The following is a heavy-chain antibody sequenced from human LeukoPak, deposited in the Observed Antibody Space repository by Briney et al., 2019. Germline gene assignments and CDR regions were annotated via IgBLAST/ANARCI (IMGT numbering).Heavy chain of an antibody. Sequence: GGSLRLSCEASGFTFSNAWMSWVRQAPGTGPEWVGRIRSKADGGTPDYAAPVKGRFIISRDDATNTVYLQMNSLKTEDTAVYYCTTWTDLYDYWGQGALVTVSS. CDR3: TTWTDLYDY. D-gene: IGHD3/OR15-3a*01. V-gene: IGHV3-15*01. CDR1: GFTFSNAW. J-gene: IGHJ4*02. CDR2: IRSKADGGTP.